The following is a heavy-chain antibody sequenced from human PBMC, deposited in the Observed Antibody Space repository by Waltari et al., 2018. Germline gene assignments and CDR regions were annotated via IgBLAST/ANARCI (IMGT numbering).Heavy chain of an antibody. CDR1: GFTSYPYS. J-gene: IGHJ2*01. Sequence: ESGGDLVQPGGSLRLSCAVSGFTSYPYSLTGVRQAPGKGLEWISYISSGSDYIYYAESVEGRFTISRDNSKNSVFLEMKYLRVDHTAIYYCAGIRGGFWFFDIWGRGTLVSVSS. CDR3: AGIRGGFWFFDI. D-gene: IGHD3-10*01. CDR2: ISSGSDYI. V-gene: IGHV3-48*04.